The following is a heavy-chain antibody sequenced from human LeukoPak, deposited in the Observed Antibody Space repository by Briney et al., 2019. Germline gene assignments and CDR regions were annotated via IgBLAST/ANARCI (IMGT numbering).Heavy chain of an antibody. CDR3: AKDYYYDSSGHPQGY. D-gene: IGHD3-22*01. V-gene: IGHV3-23*01. Sequence: PGGSLRLSCVASGFPFSSYAMSWVREAPGKGLEWVAGISGSGDSTHYADSVKGRFTISRDNSKNTLYLQMNSLRAEDTAVYYCAKDYYYDSSGHPQGYWGQGTLVTVSS. CDR1: GFPFSSYA. J-gene: IGHJ4*02. CDR2: ISGSGDST.